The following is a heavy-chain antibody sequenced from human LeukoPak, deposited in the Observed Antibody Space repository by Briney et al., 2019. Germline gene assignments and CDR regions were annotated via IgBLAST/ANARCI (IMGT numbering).Heavy chain of an antibody. CDR2: ISGSGGST. CDR1: GFTFSSYA. CDR3: AKGMYYYDSTEPDY. V-gene: IGHV3-23*01. Sequence: GGSLRLSCAASGFTFSSYAMSWVRQAPGKGLEWVSAISGSGGSTYYADSVKGRFTISRDNSKNTLYLQMNSLRAEDTAVYYCAKGMYYYDSTEPDYWGQGTLVTVSS. D-gene: IGHD3-22*01. J-gene: IGHJ4*02.